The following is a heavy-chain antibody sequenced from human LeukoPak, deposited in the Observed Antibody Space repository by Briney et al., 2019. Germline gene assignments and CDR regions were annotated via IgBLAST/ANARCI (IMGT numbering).Heavy chain of an antibody. J-gene: IGHJ3*02. D-gene: IGHD3-22*01. CDR3: ARDDTMTDAFDI. CDR1: GYTFTSYG. Sequence: ASVKVSCKASGYTFTSYGISWVRQAPGQGLEWMGWISAYKGNTNYAQKLQGRVTMTTDTSTSTAYMELRSLRSDDTAVYYCARDDTMTDAFDIWAQGTMVTVSS. CDR2: ISAYKGNT. V-gene: IGHV1-18*01.